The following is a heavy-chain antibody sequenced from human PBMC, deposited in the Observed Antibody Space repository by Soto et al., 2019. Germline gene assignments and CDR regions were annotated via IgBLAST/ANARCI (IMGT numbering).Heavy chain of an antibody. V-gene: IGHV3-7*01. CDR1: GFTFSSKW. CDR2: INQDATQK. J-gene: IGHJ3*01. CDR3: AGAKAIDV. Sequence: EVQLVESGGGLVQPGGSLRLSCEASGFTFSSKWMTWVRQVSGKGLEWVANINQDATQKYYVDSLKGRFTISRDNAKNSLYLQKNIQLVKDKGVYDCAGAKAIDVWGQWIMVTVSS.